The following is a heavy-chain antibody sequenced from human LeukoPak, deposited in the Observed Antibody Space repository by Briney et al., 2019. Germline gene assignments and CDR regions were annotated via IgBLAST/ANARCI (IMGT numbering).Heavy chain of an antibody. CDR2: INHSGST. V-gene: IGHV4-30-4*01. D-gene: IGHD3-10*01. Sequence: SQTLSLTCTVSGGSISSGDYYWSWIRQPPGKGLEWIGEINHSGSTNYNPSLKSRVTISVDTSKNQFSLKLSSVTAADTAVYYCARALWFGDFDYWGQGTLVTVSS. CDR3: ARALWFGDFDY. J-gene: IGHJ4*02. CDR1: GGSISSGDYY.